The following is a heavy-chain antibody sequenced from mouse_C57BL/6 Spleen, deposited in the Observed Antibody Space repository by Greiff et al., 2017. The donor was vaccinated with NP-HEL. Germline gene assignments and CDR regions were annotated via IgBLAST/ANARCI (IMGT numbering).Heavy chain of an antibody. CDR1: GFTFSDYY. CDR2: INYDGSST. J-gene: IGHJ1*03. Sequence: EVQLVESEGGLVQPGSSMKLSCTASGFTFSDYYMAWVRQVPEKGLEWVANINYDGSSTYYLDSLKSRFIISRDNAKNILYLQMSSLKSEDTATYYCARDQKLTYFDVWGTGTTVTVSS. V-gene: IGHV5-16*01. CDR3: ARDQKLTYFDV.